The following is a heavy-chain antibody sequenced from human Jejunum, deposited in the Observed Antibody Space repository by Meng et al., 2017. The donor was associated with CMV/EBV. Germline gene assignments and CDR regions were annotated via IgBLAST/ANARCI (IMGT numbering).Heavy chain of an antibody. Sequence: ATSGFPFSTYSMTWVRQAPGKGLEWVSSISISSYTSYAASVKGRFTISRDNAKSSLYLQMNSLRAEDTAVYYCARVVKGGNYLDYWGQGTLVTVSS. D-gene: IGHD4-23*01. J-gene: IGHJ4*02. CDR2: ISISSYT. CDR3: ARVVKGGNYLDY. V-gene: IGHV3-21*01. CDR1: GFPFSTYS.